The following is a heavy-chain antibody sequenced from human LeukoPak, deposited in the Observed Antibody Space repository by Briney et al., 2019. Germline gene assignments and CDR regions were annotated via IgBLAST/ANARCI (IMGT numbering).Heavy chain of an antibody. J-gene: IGHJ4*02. CDR2: ISSSGSTI. Sequence: GGSLRLPCAASGFTFSDYYMSWIRQAPGKGLEWVSYISSSGSTIYYADSVKGRFTISRDNAKNSLYLQMNSLRAEDTAVYYCAKPRGDYGDYFPDYWGQGTLVTVSS. CDR1: GFTFSDYY. V-gene: IGHV3-11*01. D-gene: IGHD4-17*01. CDR3: AKPRGDYGDYFPDY.